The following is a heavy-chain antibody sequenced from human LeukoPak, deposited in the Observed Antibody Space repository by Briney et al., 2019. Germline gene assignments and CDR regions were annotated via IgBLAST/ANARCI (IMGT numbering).Heavy chain of an antibody. Sequence: SETLSLTCTVSGGSISSYYWSWIRQPPGKGLEWIGYIYYSGSTNYNPSLKSRVTISVDTSKNQFSLKLSSVTAADTAVYYCAGGHGDCDYWGQGTLVTVSS. D-gene: IGHD4-17*01. CDR3: AGGHGDCDY. CDR1: GGSISSYY. J-gene: IGHJ4*02. CDR2: IYYSGST. V-gene: IGHV4-59*01.